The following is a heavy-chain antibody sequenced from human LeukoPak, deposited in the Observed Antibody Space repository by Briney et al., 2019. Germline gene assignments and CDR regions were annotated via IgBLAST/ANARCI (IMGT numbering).Heavy chain of an antibody. CDR1: GYTFTGYY. Sequence: ASVKVSCKASGYTFTGYYMRWVRQAPGQGLEWMGWINPNSGGTNYAQKFQGRVTMTRDTSMSTVYMELNRLRSDDTAVYYCARAPYCDFSSCYTGYNWFDPWGQGTLVTVSS. V-gene: IGHV1-2*02. CDR3: ARAPYCDFSSCYTGYNWFDP. J-gene: IGHJ5*02. CDR2: INPNSGGT. D-gene: IGHD2-2*02.